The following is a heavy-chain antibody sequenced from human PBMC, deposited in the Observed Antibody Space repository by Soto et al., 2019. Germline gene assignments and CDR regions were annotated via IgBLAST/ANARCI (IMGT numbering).Heavy chain of an antibody. CDR1: GGTFSSYA. V-gene: IGHV1-69*13. J-gene: IGHJ4*02. CDR3: ARDQRYSYGHFDY. Sequence: SVKVSCKASGGTFSSYAISWVRQAPGQGLEWMGGIIPIFGTANYAQKFQGRVTITADESTSTAYMELSSLRSEDTAVYYCARDQRYSYGHFDYWGQGTLVTVSS. D-gene: IGHD5-18*01. CDR2: IIPIFGTA.